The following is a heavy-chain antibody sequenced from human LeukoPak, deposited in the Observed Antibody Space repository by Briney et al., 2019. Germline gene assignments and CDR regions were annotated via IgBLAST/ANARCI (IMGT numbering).Heavy chain of an antibody. CDR2: NSGSGGST. CDR1: GFTFSSYA. V-gene: IGHV3-23*01. CDR3: AKRRGYSSPGDY. Sequence: GGSLRLSYAASGFTFSSYAKSWVRHAPGKGLEWVSANSGSGGSTYYAVSVKGRFTISRDNSKNTLYLQMNSLRAEDTAVYYCAKRRGYSSPGDYWGQGTLVTVSS. J-gene: IGHJ4*02. D-gene: IGHD6-13*01.